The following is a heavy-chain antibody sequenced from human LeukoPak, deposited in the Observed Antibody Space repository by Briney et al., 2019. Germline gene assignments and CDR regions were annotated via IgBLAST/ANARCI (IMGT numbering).Heavy chain of an antibody. Sequence: PSETLSLTCTVSGASISSGGYYWSWIRQHPGMGLEWLGYIYYSGSTYYNPSLKSRVNISLDTSKNQFSLKLSSVTAADTAVYYCARGASSSWYSLWKFWGQGTLVTVSS. CDR3: ARGASSSWYSLWKF. V-gene: IGHV4-31*03. J-gene: IGHJ4*02. CDR1: GASISSGGYY. D-gene: IGHD6-13*01. CDR2: IYYSGST.